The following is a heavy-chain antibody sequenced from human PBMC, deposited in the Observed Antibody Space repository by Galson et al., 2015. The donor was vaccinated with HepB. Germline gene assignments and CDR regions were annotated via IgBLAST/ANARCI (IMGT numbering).Heavy chain of an antibody. CDR1: GGSIKSYY. J-gene: IGHJ6*02. V-gene: IGHV4-4*07. CDR3: ARTSDIRVYSYGLDV. Sequence: SETLSLTCTVSGGSIKSYYWSWIRQPAGKGLEWIGHVYTSGRNSYNPSLKSRVTMSIDTPKNQLSLKLRSVTAADTAVYFCARTSDIRVYSYGLDVWGRGTTITVSS. D-gene: IGHD2-2*01. CDR2: VYTSGRN.